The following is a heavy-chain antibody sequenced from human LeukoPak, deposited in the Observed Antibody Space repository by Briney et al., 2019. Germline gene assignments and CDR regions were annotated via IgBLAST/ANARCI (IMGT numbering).Heavy chain of an antibody. CDR2: LSWNSGYI. J-gene: IGHJ4*02. D-gene: IGHD6-6*01. V-gene: IGHV3-9*01. CDR3: ARDVYSSSTNTHFDY. Sequence: PGGSLRLSCAASGFTFDDYAMHWVRQAPGKGLEWVSGLSWNSGYIRYADSVKGRFTISRDNAKNSLLLQMNSLRHEDTALYYCARDVYSSSTNTHFDYWGQGILVTVSS. CDR1: GFTFDDYA.